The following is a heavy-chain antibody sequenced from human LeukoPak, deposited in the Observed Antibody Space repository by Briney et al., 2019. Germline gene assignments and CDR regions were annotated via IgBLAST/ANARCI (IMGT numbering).Heavy chain of an antibody. J-gene: IGHJ4*02. V-gene: IGHV3-7*01. Sequence: PGGSLRLSCAASGFTFSSYWMSWVRQAPGKGLEWVANIKQDGSEKYYVDSVKGRFTISRDNAKNSLYLQMNSLRAEDTAVYYCARVAYSSSWRRGFYFDYWGQGTLVTVSS. CDR1: GFTFSSYW. D-gene: IGHD6-13*01. CDR3: ARVAYSSSWRRGFYFDY. CDR2: IKQDGSEK.